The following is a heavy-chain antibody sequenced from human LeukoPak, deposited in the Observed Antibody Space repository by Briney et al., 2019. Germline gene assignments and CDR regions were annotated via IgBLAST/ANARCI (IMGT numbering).Heavy chain of an antibody. Sequence: GASVKVSCKASSYNFTGYYIHWVRQAPGQGLEWMGWINPNSGGTNYAQKFQGRVTMTRDTSISTAYMELSRLRSDDTAVYYCARIAVTSSRAYFDYWGQGTLVTVSS. CDR3: ARIAVTSSRAYFDY. CDR1: SYNFTGYY. J-gene: IGHJ4*02. D-gene: IGHD6-19*01. V-gene: IGHV1-2*02. CDR2: INPNSGGT.